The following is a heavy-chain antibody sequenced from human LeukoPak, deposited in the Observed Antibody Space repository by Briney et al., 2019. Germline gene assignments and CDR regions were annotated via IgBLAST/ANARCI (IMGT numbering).Heavy chain of an antibody. CDR2: ISSSSSYI. CDR1: GFTLSSYS. J-gene: IGHJ1*01. D-gene: IGHD4-17*01. CDR3: AKDEGMTTVISEDFQH. V-gene: IGHV3-21*01. Sequence: PGGSLRLSCAASGFTLSSYSMNWVRQAPGKGLEWVSSISSSSSYIYYADSVKGRFTISRDNSKNTLYLQMNSLRAEDTAVYYCAKDEGMTTVISEDFQHWGQGTLVTVSS.